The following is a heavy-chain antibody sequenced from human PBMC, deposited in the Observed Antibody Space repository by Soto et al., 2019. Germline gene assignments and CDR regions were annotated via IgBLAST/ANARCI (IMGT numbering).Heavy chain of an antibody. CDR3: AREVVVVPAAGYYYYGMDV. V-gene: IGHV1-18*01. CDR1: GYTFTSYG. J-gene: IGHJ6*02. Sequence: QVQLVQSGAEVKKPGASVKVSCKASGYTFTSYGISWVRQAPGQGLEWMGWISAYNGNTNYAQKLQGRVAMTTDTSTSTAYMELRSLRSDDTAVYYCAREVVVVPAAGYYYYGMDVWGQGTTVTVSS. CDR2: ISAYNGNT. D-gene: IGHD2-2*01.